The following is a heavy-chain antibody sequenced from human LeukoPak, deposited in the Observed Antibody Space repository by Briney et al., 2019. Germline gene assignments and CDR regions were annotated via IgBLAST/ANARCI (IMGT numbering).Heavy chain of an antibody. J-gene: IGHJ4*02. V-gene: IGHV3-9*01. CDR1: GFTFDDYA. CDR3: ARDNPSYYYDSSGHFDY. CDR2: ISWNSDTI. Sequence: PGRSLRLSCAVSGFTFDDYAMHWVRHVPGKGLEWVSGISWNSDTIGYADSVKGRFTISRDNAKNSLYLQMNSLRAEDTAVYYCARDNPSYYYDSSGHFDYWGQGTLVTVSS. D-gene: IGHD3-22*01.